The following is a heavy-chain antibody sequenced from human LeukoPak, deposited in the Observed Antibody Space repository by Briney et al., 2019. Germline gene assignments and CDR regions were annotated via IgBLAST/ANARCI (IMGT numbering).Heavy chain of an antibody. J-gene: IGHJ4*02. CDR2: ISYDGSSK. V-gene: IGHV3-30*03. CDR1: GFTFSSYG. Sequence: PGRSLRLSCAASGFTFSSYGMHWVRQAPGKGLEWVAVISYDGSSKYYADSVKGRFTISRDNSKNTLYLQMNSLGAEDTAVYYCALRGGSFDYWGQGTLVTVSS. CDR3: ALRGGSFDY. D-gene: IGHD3-16*01.